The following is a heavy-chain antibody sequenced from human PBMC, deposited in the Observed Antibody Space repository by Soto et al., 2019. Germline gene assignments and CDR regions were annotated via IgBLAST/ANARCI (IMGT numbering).Heavy chain of an antibody. J-gene: IGHJ6*02. Sequence: QVQLVESGGGVVQPGRSLRLSAAASGFTFSSYGRHWVRQAPGKGLEWGAVISYDGSNKYYADSVKGRFTISRDNSKNTLYLQMNSLRAEDTAVYYCAKDRAQNVHYYYYYGMDVWGQGTTVTVSS. V-gene: IGHV3-30*18. CDR1: GFTFSSYG. CDR2: ISYDGSNK. CDR3: AKDRAQNVHYYYYYGMDV. D-gene: IGHD3-10*01.